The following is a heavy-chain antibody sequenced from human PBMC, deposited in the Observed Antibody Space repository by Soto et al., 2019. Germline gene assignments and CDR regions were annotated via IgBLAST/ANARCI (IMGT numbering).Heavy chain of an antibody. CDR3: ARGVAGSGFAL. D-gene: IGHD6-19*01. CDR2: TYYRSNWRH. Sequence: SQTLSLTCAISGAGVSSNTAAWNWIRWSQSRGLEWLGRTYYRSNWRHDYAVSVKSRITVNPDTSKNHFSLQLNSVTPDDTAVYYCARGVAGSGFALWGQGTLVTVSS. CDR1: GAGVSSNTAA. J-gene: IGHJ4*02. V-gene: IGHV6-1*01.